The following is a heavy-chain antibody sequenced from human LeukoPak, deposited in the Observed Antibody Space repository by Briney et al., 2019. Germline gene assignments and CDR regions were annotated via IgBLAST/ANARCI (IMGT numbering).Heavy chain of an antibody. V-gene: IGHV4-30-2*01. D-gene: IGHD3-22*01. CDR2: IYHSGST. Sequence: SETLSLTCTVSGGSISSGGYYWSWIRQPPGKGLEWIGYIYHSGSTYYNPSLKSRVTISVDRSKNQFSLKLSSVTAADTAVYYCARESIPYYYDSSGYFDYWGQGTLVTVSS. CDR1: GGSISSGGYY. J-gene: IGHJ4*02. CDR3: ARESIPYYYDSSGYFDY.